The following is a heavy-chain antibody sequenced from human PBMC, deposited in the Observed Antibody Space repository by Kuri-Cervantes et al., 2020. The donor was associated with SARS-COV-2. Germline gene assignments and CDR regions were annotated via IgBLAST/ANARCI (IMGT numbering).Heavy chain of an antibody. Sequence: GESLKISCAASGFTFDDYTMNWVRQAPGKGLEWVSSISSSGKYIYYADSVKGRFTISRDNAKNSLYLQMNSLRAEDTAVYYCARLRSGSSGWYNYYYYGMDVWGQGTLVTVSS. CDR3: ARLRSGSSGWYNYYYYGMDV. CDR2: ISSSGKYI. CDR1: GFTFDDYT. V-gene: IGHV3-21*01. D-gene: IGHD6-19*01. J-gene: IGHJ6*02.